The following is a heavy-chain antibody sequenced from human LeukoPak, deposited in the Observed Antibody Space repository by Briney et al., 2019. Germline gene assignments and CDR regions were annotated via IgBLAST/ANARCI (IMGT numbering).Heavy chain of an antibody. CDR3: ARGVTGYYDSSGYYFDY. V-gene: IGHV4-39*07. Sequence: PSETLSLTCTVSGGSISSSSYYWGWIRQPPGKGLEWIGSIYYSGSTYYNPSLKSRVTISVDTSKNQFSLKLSSVTAADTAVYYCARGVTGYYDSSGYYFDYWGQGTLVTVSS. D-gene: IGHD3-22*01. CDR2: IYYSGST. CDR1: GGSISSSSYY. J-gene: IGHJ4*02.